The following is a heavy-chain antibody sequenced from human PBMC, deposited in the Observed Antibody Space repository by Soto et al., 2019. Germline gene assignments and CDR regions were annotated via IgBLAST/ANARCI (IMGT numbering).Heavy chain of an antibody. CDR1: GGSISSYY. J-gene: IGHJ6*02. CDR2: IYYSGST. V-gene: IGHV4-59*08. Sequence: SETLSLTCTASGGSISSYYWSWIRQPPGKGLEWIGYIYYSGSTNYNPSLKSRVTISVDTSKNQFSLKLSSVTAADTAVYYCAKSMGYSSSWYSSDGGMDVWGQGTTVTVTS. CDR3: AKSMGYSSSWYSSDGGMDV. D-gene: IGHD6-13*01.